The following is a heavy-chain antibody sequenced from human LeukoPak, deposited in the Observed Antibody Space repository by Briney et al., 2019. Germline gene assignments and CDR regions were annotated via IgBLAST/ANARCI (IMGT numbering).Heavy chain of an antibody. CDR3: ATTRYIVVVTAIPNWFDP. V-gene: IGHV3-23*01. CDR2: ISGSGGST. Sequence: GGSLRLFCAASGFTFSSYAMSWVRQAPGKGLEWVSAISGSGGSTYYADSVKGRFTISRGNSKNTLYLQMNSLRAEDTAVYYCATTRYIVVVTAIPNWFDPWGQGTLVTVSS. D-gene: IGHD2-21*02. CDR1: GFTFSSYA. J-gene: IGHJ5*02.